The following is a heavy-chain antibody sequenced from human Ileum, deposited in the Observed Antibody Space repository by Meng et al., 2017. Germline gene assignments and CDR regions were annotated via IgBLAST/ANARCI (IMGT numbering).Heavy chain of an antibody. V-gene: IGHV3-30*01. CDR2: ISYDGSNN. CDR3: ARDPGYCSSTSCRDYYYGMDV. D-gene: IGHD2-2*01. J-gene: IGHJ6*02. CDR1: GFTFSSYA. Sequence: GESLKISCAASGFTFSSYAMHWVRQAPGKGLEWVAVISYDGSNNYYADSVKGRFTISRDNSKNTLYLQMNSLRAEDTAVYYCARDPGYCSSTSCRDYYYGMDVWGQGTTVTVSS.